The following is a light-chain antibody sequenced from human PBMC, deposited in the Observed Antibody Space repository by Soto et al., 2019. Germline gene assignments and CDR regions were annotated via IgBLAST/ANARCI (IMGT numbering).Light chain of an antibody. CDR2: GAS. CDR1: QTVSSTY. V-gene: IGKV3-20*01. CDR3: QHYGNTPPSVT. J-gene: IGKJ3*01. Sequence: EIILTQSPDSLSLSPLGIATRSCMARQTVSSTYLAWCQQRPGQAPRLLIYGASTRAAGIPDRFSGSGSGTDFTLTITRLEPEDFAVYYCQHYGNTPPSVTFGPGTKVDI.